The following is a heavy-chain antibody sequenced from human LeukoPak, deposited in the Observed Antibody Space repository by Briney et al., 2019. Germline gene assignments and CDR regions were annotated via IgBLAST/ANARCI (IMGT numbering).Heavy chain of an antibody. J-gene: IGHJ3*02. CDR3: AGGTQSLDAFDI. Sequence: SVKVSCKASGGTFSSYAISWVRQAPGQGLEWMGGIIPIFGTANYAQKFQGRVTITTDESTSTAYTELSSLRSEDTAVYYCAGGTQSLDAFDIWGQGTMVTVSS. CDR1: GGTFSSYA. CDR2: IIPIFGTA. V-gene: IGHV1-69*05. D-gene: IGHD1-14*01.